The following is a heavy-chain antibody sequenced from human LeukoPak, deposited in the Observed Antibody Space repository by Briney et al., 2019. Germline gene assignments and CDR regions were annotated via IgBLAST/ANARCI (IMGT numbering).Heavy chain of an antibody. Sequence: GGSLRLSCAASGFTFSSYGMHWVRQAPGKGLEWVAVIWYDGSNKYYADSVKGRFTISRGNSKNTLYLQMNSLRAEDTAVYYCARDYGDRTFDYWGQGTLVTVSS. J-gene: IGHJ4*02. D-gene: IGHD4-17*01. CDR2: IWYDGSNK. CDR3: ARDYGDRTFDY. CDR1: GFTFSSYG. V-gene: IGHV3-33*01.